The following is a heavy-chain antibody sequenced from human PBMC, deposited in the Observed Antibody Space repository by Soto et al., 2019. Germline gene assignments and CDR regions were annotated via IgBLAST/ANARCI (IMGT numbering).Heavy chain of an antibody. D-gene: IGHD2-15*01. V-gene: IGHV3-30-3*01. J-gene: IGHJ3*02. CDR2: ISYDGSNK. CDR1: GFTFSSYA. Sequence: QVQLVESGGGVVQPGRSLRLSCAASGFTFSSYAMHWVRQAPGKGLEWVAVISYDGSNKYYADSVKGRFTISRDNSKNXLXXQMNRLRSEETAVYYCAREEGYCSGGICYPDAFDIRGQGKMVTVSS. CDR3: AREEGYCSGGICYPDAFDI.